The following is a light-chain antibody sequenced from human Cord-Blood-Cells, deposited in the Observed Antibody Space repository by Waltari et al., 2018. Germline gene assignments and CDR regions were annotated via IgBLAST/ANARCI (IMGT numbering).Light chain of an antibody. J-gene: IGLJ1*01. V-gene: IGLV2-23*01. Sequence: QSALTQPASVSGSPGQSITISCTGTSSDVGSYNLVSWYQQHPGKAPKLMIYEGSKRPSGCSNRFSGSKAGITASLTISGLQAEDEADYYCCSYAGSSTYVFGTGTKVTVL. CDR2: EGS. CDR3: CSYAGSSTYV. CDR1: SSDVGSYNL.